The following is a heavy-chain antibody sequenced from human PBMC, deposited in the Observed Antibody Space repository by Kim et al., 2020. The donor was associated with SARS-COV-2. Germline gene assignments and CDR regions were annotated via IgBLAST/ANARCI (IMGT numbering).Heavy chain of an antibody. CDR3: AAAGTGVYYFYGMDV. CDR2: ISSSSSYI. D-gene: IGHD6-13*01. V-gene: IGHV3-21*01. Sequence: GGSLRLSCAASGFTFSSYSMNWVRQAPGKGLEWVSSISSSSSYIYYADSVKGRFTISRDNAKNSLFLQMNSLRAEDTAVYYCAAAGTGVYYFYGMDVWGQGTTVTVSS. CDR1: GFTFSSYS. J-gene: IGHJ6*02.